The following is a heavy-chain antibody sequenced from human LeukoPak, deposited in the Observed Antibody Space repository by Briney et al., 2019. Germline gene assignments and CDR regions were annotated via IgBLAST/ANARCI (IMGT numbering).Heavy chain of an antibody. CDR2: ISWNSGSI. V-gene: IGHV3-9*01. CDR1: VFTFDDYA. Sequence: GGSLRLSCAASVFTFDDYAMHWVRQAPGKGLEWVSGISWNSGSIGYADSVKGRFTISRDNAKNSLYLQMNSLRAEDTACYYCAKDISVTTGWYFDYWGQGTLVTVSS. D-gene: IGHD4-17*01. J-gene: IGHJ4*02. CDR3: AKDISVTTGWYFDY.